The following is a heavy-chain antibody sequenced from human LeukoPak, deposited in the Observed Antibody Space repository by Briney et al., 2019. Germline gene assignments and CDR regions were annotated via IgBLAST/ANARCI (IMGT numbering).Heavy chain of an antibody. J-gene: IGHJ4*02. CDR1: GFTFSSYW. CDR2: INSDGSST. Sequence: GGSLRLSCAASGFTFSSYWMHWVRQAPGKGLVWVSRINSDGSSTSYADSVKGRFTISRDNAKNTLYLQMNSLRAEDTAVYYCARSPEAARLDYWGQGTLVTVSS. V-gene: IGHV3-74*01. D-gene: IGHD6-6*01. CDR3: ARSPEAARLDY.